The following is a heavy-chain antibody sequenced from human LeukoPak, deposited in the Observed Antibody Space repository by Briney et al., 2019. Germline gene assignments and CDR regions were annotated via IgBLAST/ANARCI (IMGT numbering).Heavy chain of an antibody. J-gene: IGHJ4*02. CDR3: ASLSPYYGSGSPRDY. CDR1: GFTFSSYW. Sequence: GGSLRLSCAASGFTFSSYWMHWVRQAPGKGLVWVSRINSDGSSTSYADSVKGRFTISRDNAKNTLYLQMNSLRAEDTAVYYCASLSPYYGSGSPRDYWGQGTLVTVSS. V-gene: IGHV3-74*01. CDR2: INSDGSST. D-gene: IGHD3-10*01.